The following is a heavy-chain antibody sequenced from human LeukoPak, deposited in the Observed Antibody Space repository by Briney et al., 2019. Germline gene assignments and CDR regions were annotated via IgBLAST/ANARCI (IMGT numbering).Heavy chain of an antibody. J-gene: IGHJ4*02. CDR3: AKILDSSRYLSGSGH. Sequence: GGSLRLSCAASGFAFSSYGMHWVRQAPGKGLEWVAFIRYDGRNEYYAGSVRGRSTISRDNSKNTLYLQMNSLRGDDTAVYYCAKILDSSRYLSGSGHSGQGTLVTVSS. V-gene: IGHV3-30*02. CDR2: IRYDGRNE. D-gene: IGHD3-22*01. CDR1: GFAFSSYG.